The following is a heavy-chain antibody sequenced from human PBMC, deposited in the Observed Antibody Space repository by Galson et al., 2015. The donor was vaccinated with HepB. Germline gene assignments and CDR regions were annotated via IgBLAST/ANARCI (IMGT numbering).Heavy chain of an antibody. Sequence: SLRLSCAASGFTFSNYAMHWVRQAPGKGLEYVSAINNNGGSTNYADSVKGRFTISRDNSKNTLYLQMSSLRAEDTAVYYCRGGAVAGTWWAGNYWGQGTLVTVSS. CDR2: INNNGGST. V-gene: IGHV3-64D*06. D-gene: IGHD6-19*01. J-gene: IGHJ4*02. CDR3: RGGAVAGTWWAGNY. CDR1: GFTFSNYA.